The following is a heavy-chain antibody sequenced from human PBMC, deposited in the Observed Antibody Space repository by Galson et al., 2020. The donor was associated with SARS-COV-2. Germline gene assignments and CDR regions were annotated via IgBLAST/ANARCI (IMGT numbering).Heavy chain of an antibody. CDR1: GYSFTTYW. J-gene: IGHJ3*02. CDR2: IYPGDSDT. D-gene: IGHD4-17*01. CDR3: ARLPGRDGDYGDGFDT. V-gene: IGHV5-51*01. Sequence: GESLKISCKGSGYSFTTYWIGWVRQMPEKGLEWMGIIYPGDSDTRYSPSFQGQVTISADKSISTAYLHWSSLKASDTAMYYCARLPGRDGDYGDGFDTWGPGTLVTVSS.